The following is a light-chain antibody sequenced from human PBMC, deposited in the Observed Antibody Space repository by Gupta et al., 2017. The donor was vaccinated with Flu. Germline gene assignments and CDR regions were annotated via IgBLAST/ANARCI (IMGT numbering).Light chain of an antibody. Sequence: ALQMTQSPSSLSASVGDRVTITRRASQGIRNDLGWYQQRPGKAPRLLIYTASNLESGVPTRFSGGGFGTDFTLSISSLRPEDFATYYCLQVDSYPYTFGQGTKVEIK. CDR3: LQVDSYPYT. CDR2: TAS. CDR1: QGIRND. J-gene: IGKJ2*01. V-gene: IGKV1-6*01.